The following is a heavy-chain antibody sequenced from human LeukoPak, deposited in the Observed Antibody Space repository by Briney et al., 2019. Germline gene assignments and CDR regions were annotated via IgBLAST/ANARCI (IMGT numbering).Heavy chain of an antibody. CDR1: GFTFSSYA. CDR3: TTDPPARYNWNYDY. J-gene: IGHJ4*02. CDR2: ISYDGSDK. Sequence: GGSLRLSCAASGFTFSSYAMHWVRQAPGKGLEWVAFISYDGSDKYYADSVKGRFTISRDNSNNTLYLQMNSLRAEDTAVYYCTTDPPARYNWNYDYWGQGTLVTVSS. D-gene: IGHD1-7*01. V-gene: IGHV3-30*04.